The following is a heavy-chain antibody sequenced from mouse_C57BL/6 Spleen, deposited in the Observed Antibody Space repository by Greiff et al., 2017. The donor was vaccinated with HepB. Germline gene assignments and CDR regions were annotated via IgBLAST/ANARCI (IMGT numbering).Heavy chain of an antibody. CDR1: GYTFTSYT. Sequence: VQLVESGAELARPGASVKMSCKASGYTFTSYTMHWVKQRPGQGLEWIGYINPSSGYTKYNQKFKDKATLTADKSSSTAYMQLSSLTSEDSAVYYCARKDYGSSYDYWGQGTTLTVSS. D-gene: IGHD1-1*01. V-gene: IGHV1-4*01. CDR3: ARKDYGSSYDY. CDR2: INPSSGYT. J-gene: IGHJ2*01.